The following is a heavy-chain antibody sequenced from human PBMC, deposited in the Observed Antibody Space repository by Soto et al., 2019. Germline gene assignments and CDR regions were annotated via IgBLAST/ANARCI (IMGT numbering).Heavy chain of an antibody. CDR2: IRSFDYRT. CDR1: GFAFSQYC. CDR3: AKDVESGWYEEFDY. Sequence: PGGSLRLSCTASGFAFSQYCMSWVRQAPWKGLEWVSSIRSFDYRTNYADSVKGRFTISRDNSKSTLSLQMNSLRAEDTAVYYCAKDVESGWYEEFDYWGPRTLVAVCS. J-gene: IGHJ4*02. D-gene: IGHD6-13*01. V-gene: IGHV3-23*01.